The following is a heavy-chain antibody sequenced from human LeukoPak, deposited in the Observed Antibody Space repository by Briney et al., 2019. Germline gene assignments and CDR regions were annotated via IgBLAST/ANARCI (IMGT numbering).Heavy chain of an antibody. CDR2: ISSSSSYI. D-gene: IGHD1-1*01. J-gene: IGHJ4*02. Sequence: GGSLRLSCAASGFTFSSYSMNWVRQAPGKGLDWVSSISSSSSYIYYADSVKGRFTISRDNAKNSLYLQMNSLRAEDTAVYYCARAYGRPWFYFDYWGQGTLVTVSS. V-gene: IGHV3-21*01. CDR1: GFTFSSYS. CDR3: ARAYGRPWFYFDY.